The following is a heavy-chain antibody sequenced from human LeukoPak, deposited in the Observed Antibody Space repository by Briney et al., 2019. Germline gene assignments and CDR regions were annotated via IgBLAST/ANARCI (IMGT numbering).Heavy chain of an antibody. Sequence: GGSLRLSCAASGFTFSSYWTHWVRQAPGKGLVWVSRINGDGSSTRYADSVKGRFTISRDNAKNTLYLQMNSLRAEDTAVYYCARGGLNALEAFDIWGQGTLVTVCS. CDR2: INGDGSST. D-gene: IGHD1-1*01. J-gene: IGHJ3*02. CDR1: GFTFSSYW. V-gene: IGHV3-74*01. CDR3: ARGGLNALEAFDI.